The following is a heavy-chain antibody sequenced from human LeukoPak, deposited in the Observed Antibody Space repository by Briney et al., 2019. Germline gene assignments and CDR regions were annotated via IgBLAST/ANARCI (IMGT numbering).Heavy chain of an antibody. CDR2: IYYSGGT. CDR3: ARVDLGGSGYFFDL. J-gene: IGHJ4*02. CDR1: GGSISNYY. V-gene: IGHV4-59*01. Sequence: PSETLSLTCTVSGGSISNYYWSWIRQPPGKGLEWIGYIYYSGGTNYNPSLKSRVTISVDTSKNQFSLKLSSVTAADTAVYYCARVDLGGSGYFFDLWGQGALVTVSS. D-gene: IGHD3-22*01.